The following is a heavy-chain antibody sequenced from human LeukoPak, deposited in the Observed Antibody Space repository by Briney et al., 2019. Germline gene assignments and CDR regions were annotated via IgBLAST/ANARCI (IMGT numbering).Heavy chain of an antibody. CDR3: ARDVVGRSSSWGYYYYYMDV. J-gene: IGHJ6*03. CDR2: IKQDGSEK. D-gene: IGHD6-6*01. CDR1: GFTFSSYW. Sequence: GGSLRLSCAASGFTFSSYWMSWVRQAPGKGLEWVANIKQDGSEKYYVDSVKGRFTISRDNAKNSLYLQMNSLRAEDTAVYYCARDVVGRSSSWGYYYYYMDVWGKGTTVTISS. V-gene: IGHV3-7*01.